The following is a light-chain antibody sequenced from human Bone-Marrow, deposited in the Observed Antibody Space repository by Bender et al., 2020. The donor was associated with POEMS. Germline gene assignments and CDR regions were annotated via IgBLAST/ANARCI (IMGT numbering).Light chain of an antibody. CDR2: EVT. V-gene: IGLV2-14*01. CDR3: SSSTLTSIL. J-gene: IGLJ2*01. Sequence: QSALTQPASVSGSPGQSITISCTGTSSDIGTHNYVSWYRHHPGQAPELLIFEVTLRPSGVSNRFSGSKSGNTASLTISGLQAEDEASYCCSSSTLTSILFGGGTKLTVL. CDR1: SSDIGTHNY.